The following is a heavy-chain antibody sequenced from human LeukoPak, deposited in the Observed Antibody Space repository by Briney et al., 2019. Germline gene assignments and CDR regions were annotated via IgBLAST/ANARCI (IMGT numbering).Heavy chain of an antibody. D-gene: IGHD6-6*01. CDR2: IYYSGST. Sequence: SETLSLTXTVSGGSISSYYWSWIRQPPGKGLEWTGYIYYSGSTNYNPSLKSRVTISVDTSKNHFSLKLSSVTAADTAVYYCARGPLGIAARPGGGDYWGQGTLVTVSS. CDR1: GGSISSYY. CDR3: ARGPLGIAARPGGGDY. J-gene: IGHJ4*02. V-gene: IGHV4-59*01.